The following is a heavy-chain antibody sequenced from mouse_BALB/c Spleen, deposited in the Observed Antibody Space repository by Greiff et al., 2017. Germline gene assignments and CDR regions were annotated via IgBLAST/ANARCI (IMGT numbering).Heavy chain of an antibody. CDR1: GFTFSDYY. CDR3: ARIYYDYDYAMDY. V-gene: IGHV5-4*02. Sequence: DVQLVESGGGLVKPGGSLKLSCAASGFTFSDYYMYWVRQTPEKRLEWVATISDGGSYTYYPDSVKGRFTISRDNAKNNLYLQMSSLKSEDTAMYYCARIYYDYDYAMDYWGQGASVTVSS. CDR2: ISDGGSYT. J-gene: IGHJ4*01. D-gene: IGHD2-4*01.